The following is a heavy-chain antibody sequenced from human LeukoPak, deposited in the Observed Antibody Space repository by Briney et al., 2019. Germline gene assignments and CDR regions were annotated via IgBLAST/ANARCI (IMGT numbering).Heavy chain of an antibody. V-gene: IGHV4-59*01. CDR3: ARAYSSGWYGLIEYFQH. CDR2: IYYSGST. D-gene: IGHD6-19*01. J-gene: IGHJ1*01. Sequence: IRQPPGKGLEWXGYIYYSGSTNYNPSLKSRVTISVDTSKNQFSLKLSSVTAADTAVYYCARAYSSGWYGLIEYFQHWGQGTLVTVSS.